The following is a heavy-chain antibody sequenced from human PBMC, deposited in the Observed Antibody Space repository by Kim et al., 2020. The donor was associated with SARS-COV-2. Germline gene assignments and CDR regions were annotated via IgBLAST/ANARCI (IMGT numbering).Heavy chain of an antibody. CDR3: ARRINRNYYGSGSYYKGGYYYGMDV. J-gene: IGHJ6*02. Sequence: SETLSLTCAVSGGSISSSNWWSWVRQPPGKGLEWIGEIYHSGSTNYNPSLKSRVTISVDKSKNQFSLKLSSVTAADTAVYYCARRINRNYYGSGSYYKGGYYYGMDVWGQWTTVTVSS. CDR2: IYHSGST. CDR1: GGSISSSNW. D-gene: IGHD3-10*01. V-gene: IGHV4-4*02.